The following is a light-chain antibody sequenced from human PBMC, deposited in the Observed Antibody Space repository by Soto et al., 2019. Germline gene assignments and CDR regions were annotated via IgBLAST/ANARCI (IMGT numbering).Light chain of an antibody. CDR2: GAS. Sequence: DVRMTQSPSSLSASVGDTITITCRASRTINTYLNWFQQKPGEPPRLLIYGASTLQSGAPSRFSGSGSGTEFTLTISSLQPEDFATYYCLQHNSYPRTFGQGTKVDIK. CDR1: RTINTY. J-gene: IGKJ1*01. V-gene: IGKV1-17*01. CDR3: LQHNSYPRT.